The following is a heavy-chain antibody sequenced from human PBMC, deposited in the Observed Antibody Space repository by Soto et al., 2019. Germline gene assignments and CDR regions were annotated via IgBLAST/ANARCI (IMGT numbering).Heavy chain of an antibody. V-gene: IGHV3-30-3*02. CDR1: GFTFSSYA. CDR2: ISYDGSNK. D-gene: IGHD3-3*01. Sequence: PGGALRLSCAASGFTFSSYAMHWVRQAPGKGLEWVAVISYDGSNKYYADSVKGRFTISRDNSKNTLYLQMDSLRAEDTAVYYCAKSQDFWPRLSDVWGQGTTVTVSS. CDR3: AKSQDFWPRLSDV. J-gene: IGHJ6*02.